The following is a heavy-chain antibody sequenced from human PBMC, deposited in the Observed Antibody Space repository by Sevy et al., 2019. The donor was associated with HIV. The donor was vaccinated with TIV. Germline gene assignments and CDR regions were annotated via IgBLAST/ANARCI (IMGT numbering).Heavy chain of an antibody. D-gene: IGHD3-3*01. V-gene: IGHV3-33*01. CDR2: IWYDGSNK. CDR1: GFTFSSYG. Sequence: GGSLRLSCAASGFTFSSYGMHWVRQAPGKGLEWVAVIWYDGSNKYYADSVKGRFTISRDNSKNTLYMQMNSLRAEDTVVYYCARDSSFGPLTTILGVVRGDYFDYWGQGTLVTVSS. CDR3: ARDSSFGPLTTILGVVRGDYFDY. J-gene: IGHJ4*02.